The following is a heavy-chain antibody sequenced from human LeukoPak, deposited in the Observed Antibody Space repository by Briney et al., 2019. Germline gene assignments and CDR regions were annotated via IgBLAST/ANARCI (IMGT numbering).Heavy chain of an antibody. CDR3: ARDPGPLTYYYGSGSYYNYYGMDV. V-gene: IGHV4-59*01. Sequence: SETLSLTCTVSGGSTSSYYWSWIRQPPGKGLEWIGYIYYSGSTNYNPSLKSRVTISVDTSKNQFSLKLSSVTAADTAVYYCARDPGPLTYYYGSGSYYNYYGMDVWGQGTTVTVSS. CDR2: IYYSGST. J-gene: IGHJ6*02. CDR1: GGSTSSYY. D-gene: IGHD3-10*01.